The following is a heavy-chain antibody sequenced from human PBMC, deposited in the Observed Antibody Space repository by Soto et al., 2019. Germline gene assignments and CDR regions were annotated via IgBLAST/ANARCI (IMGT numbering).Heavy chain of an antibody. J-gene: IGHJ4*02. CDR1: GFTFSSYD. V-gene: IGHV3-48*03. CDR2: VSGSGRTI. CDR3: ARGDDNSGYYYAFDY. D-gene: IGHD3-22*01. Sequence: GGSLRLTCEASGFTFSSYDMNWVRQAPGKGLECLSYVSGSGRTIYYADSVKGRFTISRDSAKKSLFLQMNSLRAEDTALYYCARGDDNSGYYYAFDYWGQGTPVTVSS.